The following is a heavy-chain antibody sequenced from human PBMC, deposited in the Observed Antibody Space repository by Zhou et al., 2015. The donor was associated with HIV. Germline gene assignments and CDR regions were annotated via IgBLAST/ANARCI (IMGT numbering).Heavy chain of an antibody. J-gene: IGHJ2*01. CDR1: GGTFSGST. Sequence: QVQLIQSGTEVKRSGSSVKVSCKPSGGTFSGSTISWVRQAPGQGLEWLGGVIPILGTPNYARRFQGRVTISADESASTVYMELTSLTSDDTAVYYCARSLGGHDGYLYFDLWGLAPWSLSPQ. V-gene: IGHV1-69*16. CDR2: VIPILGTP. D-gene: IGHD3-22*01. CDR3: ARSLGGHDGYLYFDL.